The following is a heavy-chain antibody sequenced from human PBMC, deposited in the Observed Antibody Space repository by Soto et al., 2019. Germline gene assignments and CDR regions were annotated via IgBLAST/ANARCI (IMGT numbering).Heavy chain of an antibody. V-gene: IGHV3-23*01. CDR3: AKDLYDILTGFWTYFDY. CDR1: GFSFSSYA. J-gene: IGHJ4*02. D-gene: IGHD3-9*01. CDR2: ISGSGGST. Sequence: PGGSLRLSCAASGFSFSSYAMSWVRQAPGKGLEWVSAISGSGGSTYNADSVQGRFTISRDNSKNTLFLQMDSLRAEDTAVYHCAKDLYDILTGFWTYFDYWGQGTLVTVSS.